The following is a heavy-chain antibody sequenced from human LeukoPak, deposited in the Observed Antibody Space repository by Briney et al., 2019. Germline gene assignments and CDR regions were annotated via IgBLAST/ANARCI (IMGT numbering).Heavy chain of an antibody. CDR3: ARDGARLYFYDSSGYYPTPLDV. Sequence: SETLSLTCTVSGYSISSGYYWCWIRQPPGKGLEWIGIIYRSGTTYYNPSLKRRVTISVDTSKNQFSLDLSSVTAADTAVYYCARDGARLYFYDSSGYYPTPLDVWGKGTTVTISS. V-gene: IGHV4-38-2*02. CDR1: GYSISSGYY. D-gene: IGHD3-22*01. CDR2: IYRSGTT. J-gene: IGHJ6*04.